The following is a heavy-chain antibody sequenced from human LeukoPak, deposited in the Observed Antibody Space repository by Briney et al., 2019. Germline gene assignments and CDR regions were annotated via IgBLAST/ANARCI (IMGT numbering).Heavy chain of an antibody. J-gene: IGHJ4*02. Sequence: GGSLSLSCAASGFTFSAYGLHWVRQAPGKGLEWVASISDDGSHKYYADSVKGRFTISRDNSKNTLYLQMNSLGADDTAVYHCANVDAGDYWGQGTLVTVSS. CDR3: ANVDAGDY. CDR2: ISDDGSHK. CDR1: GFTFSAYG. D-gene: IGHD5-12*01. V-gene: IGHV3-30*18.